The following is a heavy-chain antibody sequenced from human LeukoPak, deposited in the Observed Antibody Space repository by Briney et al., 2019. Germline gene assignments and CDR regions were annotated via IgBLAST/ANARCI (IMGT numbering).Heavy chain of an antibody. V-gene: IGHV3-33*01. Sequence: GRSLRLSCAASGFTFSSYGMHWVRQAPGKGLEWVAVIWYDGSNKYYADPAKGRFTISRDNSKNTLYLQMNSLRAEDTAMYYRARRMKYCGGDCYPALDFWGQGTLVTVSS. J-gene: IGHJ4*02. CDR1: GFTFSSYG. D-gene: IGHD2-21*02. CDR3: ARRMKYCGGDCYPALDF. CDR2: IWYDGSNK.